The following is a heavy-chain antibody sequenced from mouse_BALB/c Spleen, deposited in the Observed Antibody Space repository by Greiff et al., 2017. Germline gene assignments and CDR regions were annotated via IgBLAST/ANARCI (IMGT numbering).Heavy chain of an antibody. Sequence: EVQGVESGGGLVKPGGSLKLSCAASGFTFSDYYMYWVRQTPEKRLEWVATISDGGSYTYYPDSVKGRFTISRDNAKNNLYLQMSSLKSEDTAMYYCARSLPYSSYAMDYWGQGTSVTVSS. V-gene: IGHV5-4*02. J-gene: IGHJ4*01. CDR3: ARSLPYSSYAMDY. CDR1: GFTFSDYY. D-gene: IGHD2-10*01. CDR2: ISDGGSYT.